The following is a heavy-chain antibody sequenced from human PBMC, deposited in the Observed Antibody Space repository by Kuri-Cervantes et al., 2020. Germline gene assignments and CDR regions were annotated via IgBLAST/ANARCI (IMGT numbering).Heavy chain of an antibody. V-gene: IGHV4-30-2*03. Sequence: LRLSCAVSGGSISSGGYSWSWIRQPPGKGLEWIGYIYHSGSTYYNPSLKSRITISVGTSKNQFSLKLSSVTAADTAVYYCARHIPLDGYCSGGSWYSGWGDNNWFDPWGQGTLVTVSS. D-gene: IGHD2-15*01. CDR1: GGSISSGGYS. J-gene: IGHJ5*02. CDR3: ARHIPLDGYCSGGSWYSGWGDNNWFDP. CDR2: IYHSGST.